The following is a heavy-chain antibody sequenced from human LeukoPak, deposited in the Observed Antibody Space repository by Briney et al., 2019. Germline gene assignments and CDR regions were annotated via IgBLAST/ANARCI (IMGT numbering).Heavy chain of an antibody. V-gene: IGHV3-66*02. D-gene: IGHD1-1*01. Sequence: GGPLRLSCAASGFTVSSNSMSWVRQAPGKGLEWVSVIYSGGTTYYADSVKGRFTISRDNSKNTLYLQMNSLRAEDTAVYYCARGYTSDAFDIWGQGTMVTVSS. CDR1: GFTVSSNS. CDR3: ARGYTSDAFDI. J-gene: IGHJ3*02. CDR2: IYSGGTT.